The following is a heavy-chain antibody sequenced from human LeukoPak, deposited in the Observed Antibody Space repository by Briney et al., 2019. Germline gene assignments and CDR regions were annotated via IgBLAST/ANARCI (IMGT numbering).Heavy chain of an antibody. D-gene: IGHD1-26*01. CDR1: GFTFSSYA. Sequence: GGSLRPSCAASGFTFSSYAMSWVRQAPGKGLEWVSVISGSGYYSYYADAVKGRFTVSRDNSKTTLYLQMNSLRADDTAVYYCAKGGPTGSNYFDFRGQGTLVTVSS. V-gene: IGHV3-23*01. CDR2: ISGSGYYS. CDR3: AKGGPTGSNYFDF. J-gene: IGHJ4*02.